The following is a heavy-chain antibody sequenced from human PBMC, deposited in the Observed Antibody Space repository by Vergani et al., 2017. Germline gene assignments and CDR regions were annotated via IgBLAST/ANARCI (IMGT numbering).Heavy chain of an antibody. V-gene: IGHV4-34*01. J-gene: IGHJ5*02. D-gene: IGHD3-3*01. CDR2: INHSGST. CDR1: GGSFSGYY. CDR3: ATRETYYDFWSGKRSWFDP. Sequence: QVQLQQWGAGLLKPSETLSLTCAVYGGSFSGYYWSWIRQPPGKGLEWIGEINHSGSTNYNPSLKSRVTISVDTSKNQFSLKLSSVTAADTAVYYCATRETYYDFWSGKRSWFDPWGQGTLVTVSS.